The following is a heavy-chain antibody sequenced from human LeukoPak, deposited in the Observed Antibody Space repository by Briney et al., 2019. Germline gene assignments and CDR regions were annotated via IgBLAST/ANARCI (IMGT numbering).Heavy chain of an antibody. CDR1: GGSISSYY. V-gene: IGHV4-4*07. CDR2: IYTSGST. Sequence: PSQTLSLTCTVSGGSISSYYWSWIRQPAGKGLEWIGRIYTSGSTNYNPSLKSRVTMSIDTSKNQFSLKLSSVTAADTAVYYCARDSGYSSGPGAFDIWGQGTMVTVSS. CDR3: ARDSGYSSGPGAFDI. D-gene: IGHD6-19*01. J-gene: IGHJ3*02.